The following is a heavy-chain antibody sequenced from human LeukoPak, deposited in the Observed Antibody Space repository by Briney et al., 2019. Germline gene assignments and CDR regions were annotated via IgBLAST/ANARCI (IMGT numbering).Heavy chain of an antibody. D-gene: IGHD4-17*01. J-gene: IGHJ4*02. Sequence: GGSLRLSCAASGFSFSSYSMSWVRQAPGEGLEWISFISSSSSTMFYADSVKGRFTISRDNSKNSLYLQMNSLRDEDTAVYYCARTVTSLYYFDYWGQGALVTVSA. CDR3: ARTVTSLYYFDY. V-gene: IGHV3-48*02. CDR1: GFSFSSYS. CDR2: ISSSSSTM.